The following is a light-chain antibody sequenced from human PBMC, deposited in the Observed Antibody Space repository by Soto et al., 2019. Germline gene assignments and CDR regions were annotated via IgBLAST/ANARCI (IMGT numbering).Light chain of an antibody. CDR2: GAS. Sequence: EIVMTQSPATLSVSPGERATLSCRASQSVSSNLAWYQQKPGQAPRLLIYGASTRATGIPARFSGSGSGTEFTLTISSLQSEDFAVYYCQQSHTFGGGTKVEIK. CDR1: QSVSSN. J-gene: IGKJ4*01. CDR3: QQSHT. V-gene: IGKV3-15*01.